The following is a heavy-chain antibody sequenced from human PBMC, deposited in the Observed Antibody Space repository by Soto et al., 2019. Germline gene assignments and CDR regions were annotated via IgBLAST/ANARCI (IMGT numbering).Heavy chain of an antibody. V-gene: IGHV3-23*01. Sequence: GGSLRLSCAASGFTFSSYAMSWVRQAPGKGLEWVSAISGSGGSTYYADSVKGRFTISRDNSKNTLYLQMNSLRAEDTAVYYCAKDLIRYFDWPEFDPWGQGTLVTVSS. J-gene: IGHJ5*02. CDR3: AKDLIRYFDWPEFDP. CDR2: ISGSGGST. CDR1: GFTFSSYA. D-gene: IGHD3-9*01.